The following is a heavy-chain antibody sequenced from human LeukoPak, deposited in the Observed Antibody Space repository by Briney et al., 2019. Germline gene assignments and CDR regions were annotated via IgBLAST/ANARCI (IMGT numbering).Heavy chain of an antibody. CDR3: ARVGVRGVSTFDY. CDR1: VFTFSSYE. Sequence: GGSLRLSCAASVFTFSSYEMNWVRQAPGKGLEWVSHISSSGSTIYDADSVKGRFTISRDNAKNSLYLQMNSLRAEDTAVYYCARVGVRGVSTFDYWGQGILVTVSS. CDR2: ISSSGSTI. V-gene: IGHV3-48*03. D-gene: IGHD3-10*01. J-gene: IGHJ4*02.